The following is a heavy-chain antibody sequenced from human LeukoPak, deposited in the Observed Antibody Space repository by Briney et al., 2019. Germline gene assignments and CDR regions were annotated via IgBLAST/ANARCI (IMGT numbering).Heavy chain of an antibody. V-gene: IGHV3-23*01. CDR3: ARPQSSSGYYWPFDD. CDR1: GFTFSHYA. J-gene: IGHJ4*02. D-gene: IGHD3-22*01. Sequence: GGSLRLSCAASGFTFSHYAMTWVRQGPGQGLEWVSAISPSSGTFYADSVKGRFTISRDNSKNTLYLQMNSLRAEDTAVYYCARPQSSSGYYWPFDDWGQGTLVTVSS. CDR2: ISPSSGT.